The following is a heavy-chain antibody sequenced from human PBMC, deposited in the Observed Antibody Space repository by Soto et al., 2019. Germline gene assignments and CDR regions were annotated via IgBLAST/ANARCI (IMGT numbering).Heavy chain of an antibody. Sequence: SEPLSLTCTVAGGSISSGGYYWSWIRQPPGKGLEWIGYIHYSGSTYHNPSLKSRVSISVDTSKNQFSLKMTSVTAADTAVYYCGRAHRDLQQLVHYYYSMDVCGQGTTVTVSS. CDR2: IHYSGST. CDR3: GRAHRDLQQLVHYYYSMDV. V-gene: IGHV4-30-4*08. D-gene: IGHD6-13*01. CDR1: GGSISSGGYY. J-gene: IGHJ6*02.